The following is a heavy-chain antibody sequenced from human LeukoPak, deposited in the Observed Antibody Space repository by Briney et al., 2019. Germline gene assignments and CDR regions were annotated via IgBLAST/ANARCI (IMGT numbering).Heavy chain of an antibody. D-gene: IGHD6-19*01. J-gene: IGHJ4*02. CDR3: WLAGTRDS. CDR2: IKSQTGGGTT. Sequence: KPGGSLRLSCAASGFTFNNAWMTWVRQAPGKGLEWVGRIKSQTGGGTTDYAAPVQGRFTISRDDSKNTLYLQMNSLKTEDTAVYYCWLAGTRDSWGQGTLVTVSS. CDR1: GFTFNNAW. V-gene: IGHV3-15*01.